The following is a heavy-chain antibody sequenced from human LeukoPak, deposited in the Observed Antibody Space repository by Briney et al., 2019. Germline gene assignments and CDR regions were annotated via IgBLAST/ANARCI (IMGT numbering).Heavy chain of an antibody. Sequence: SETLSLTCTVSGGSISSYYWSWIRQPPGKGLEWIGYIYYSGTTNYNPSLKSRVTISVDTSKNQFSLKLSSVTAADTAVYYCARSYCSGGSCYPHDFDYWGQGTLVTVSS. J-gene: IGHJ4*02. D-gene: IGHD2-15*01. CDR2: IYYSGTT. CDR1: GGSISSYY. CDR3: ARSYCSGGSCYPHDFDY. V-gene: IGHV4-59*01.